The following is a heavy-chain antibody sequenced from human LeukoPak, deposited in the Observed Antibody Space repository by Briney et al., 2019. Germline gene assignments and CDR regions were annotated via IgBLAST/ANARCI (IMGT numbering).Heavy chain of an antibody. CDR3: ARDFDFWSGYYD. V-gene: IGHV4-38-2*02. J-gene: IGHJ4*02. CDR2: IYHSGST. Sequence: SETLSLTCAVYGGSFSGYYWGWIRQPPGKGLEWIGSIYHSGSTYYNPSLKSRVTISVDTSKNQFSLKLSSVTAADTAVYYCARDFDFWSGYYDWGQGTLVTVSS. D-gene: IGHD3-3*01. CDR1: GGSFSGYY.